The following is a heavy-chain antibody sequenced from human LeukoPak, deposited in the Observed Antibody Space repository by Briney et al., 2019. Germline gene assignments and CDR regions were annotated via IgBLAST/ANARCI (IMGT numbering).Heavy chain of an antibody. V-gene: IGHV1-18*01. J-gene: IGHJ4*02. CDR1: GYTFTKYG. CDR3: VRARGDRSGYYRN. D-gene: IGHD3-22*01. CDR2: ISVYDGNT. Sequence: ASVKVSCKTSGYTFTKYGISWVRQAPGQGPEWMGWISVYDGNTNYAQRLQDRLTLTTDTSTDTAHMELRSLRSDDTAVYYCVRARGDRSGYYRNWGQGTLVTVSS.